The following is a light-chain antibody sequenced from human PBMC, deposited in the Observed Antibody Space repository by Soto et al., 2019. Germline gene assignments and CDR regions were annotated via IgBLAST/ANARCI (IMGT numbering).Light chain of an antibody. CDR3: QQYYRTPLT. V-gene: IGKV4-1*01. Sequence: DIVMTQSPDSLAVSLGERATINCKYSQNILYNSNIKNYLAWYQQKPGQPPKLLIYWASTRESGVPDRFSGSGAGTDFTLTISSRQAEDVAVYHCQQYYRTPLTFGGGTKVDIK. J-gene: IGKJ4*01. CDR2: WAS. CDR1: QNILYNSNIKNY.